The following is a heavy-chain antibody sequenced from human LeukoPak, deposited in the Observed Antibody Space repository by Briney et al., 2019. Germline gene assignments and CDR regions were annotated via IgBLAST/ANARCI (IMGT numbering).Heavy chain of an antibody. CDR3: AKVLLWFGELFDP. CDR2: FSGSGGST. CDR1: GFTFSSYA. Sequence: GGSLRLFCAASGFTFSSYAMSWVRQAPGGGLEWVSAFSGSGGSTYYADSVKDRFTISREKSKNTLYQQMNSLRAEDTAVYYCAKVLLWFGELFDPWGHGTLVTVSS. V-gene: IGHV3-23*01. J-gene: IGHJ5*02. D-gene: IGHD3-10*01.